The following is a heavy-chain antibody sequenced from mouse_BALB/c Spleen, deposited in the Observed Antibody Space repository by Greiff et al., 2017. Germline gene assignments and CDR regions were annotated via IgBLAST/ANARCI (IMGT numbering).Heavy chain of an antibody. Sequence: LQQSGSELVRPGASVKLSCKASGYTFTSYWMHWVKQRPGQGLEWIGNIYPGSGSTNYDEKFKSKATLTVDTSSSTAYMQLSSLTSEDSAVYCCTRWGVFAYWGQGTLVTVSA. CDR3: TRWGVFAY. CDR1: GYTFTSYW. CDR2: IYPGSGST. J-gene: IGHJ3*01. V-gene: IGHV1S22*01.